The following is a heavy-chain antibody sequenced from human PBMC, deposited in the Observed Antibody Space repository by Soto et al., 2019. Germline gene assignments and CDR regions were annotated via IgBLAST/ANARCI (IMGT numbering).Heavy chain of an antibody. CDR3: ARVEWQQLPDAFDI. D-gene: IGHD6-13*01. CDR2: ISSSGSTI. CDR1: GFTFSSYE. Sequence: GGSLRLSCAASGFTFSSYEMNWVRQAPGKGLEWVSYISSSGSTIYYADSVKGRFTISRDNAKNSLYLQMNSLRAEDTAVYCCARVEWQQLPDAFDIWGKGTMVTVSS. J-gene: IGHJ3*02. V-gene: IGHV3-48*03.